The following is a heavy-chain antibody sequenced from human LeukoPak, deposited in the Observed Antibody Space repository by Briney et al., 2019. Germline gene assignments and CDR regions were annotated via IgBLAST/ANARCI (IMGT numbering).Heavy chain of an antibody. J-gene: IGHJ4*02. Sequence: SETLSLTCTVSDGSISSYYWSWIRQPPGKGLEWIGYIYYSGSTNYNPSLKSRVTISVDTSKNQFSLKLSSVTAADTAVYYCARHNTIFGVVIAYYFDYWGQGTLVTVSS. V-gene: IGHV4-59*08. D-gene: IGHD3-3*01. CDR1: DGSISSYY. CDR2: IYYSGST. CDR3: ARHNTIFGVVIAYYFDY.